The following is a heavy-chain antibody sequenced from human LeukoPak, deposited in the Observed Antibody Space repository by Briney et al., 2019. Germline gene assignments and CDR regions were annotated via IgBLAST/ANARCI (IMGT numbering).Heavy chain of an antibody. CDR1: GFTFSSYS. J-gene: IGHJ6*03. V-gene: IGHV3-21*01. Sequence: GGSLRLSCAASGFTFSSYSMNWVRQAPGKGLEWVSSISSSSSYIYYADSVKGRFTISRDNAKNSLYLQMNSLRAEDTAVYYCARDRRHYYYYVDVWGKGTTVTVSS. CDR2: ISSSSSYI. CDR3: ARDRRHYYYYVDV. D-gene: IGHD6-6*01.